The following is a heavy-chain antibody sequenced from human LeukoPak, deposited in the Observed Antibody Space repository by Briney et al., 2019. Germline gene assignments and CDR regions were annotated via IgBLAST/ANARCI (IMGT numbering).Heavy chain of an antibody. CDR1: GFTFSSYS. J-gene: IGHJ4*02. CDR2: ISSSSSTI. D-gene: IGHD3-22*01. V-gene: IGHV3-48*04. Sequence: GGSLRLSCAAFGFTFSSYSMNWVRQAPGKGLEWVSYISSSSSTIYYADSVKGRFTISRDNAKNSLYLQMNSLRAEDTAVYYCARVLYDSSGYGPRNLDYWGQGTLVTVSS. CDR3: ARVLYDSSGYGPRNLDY.